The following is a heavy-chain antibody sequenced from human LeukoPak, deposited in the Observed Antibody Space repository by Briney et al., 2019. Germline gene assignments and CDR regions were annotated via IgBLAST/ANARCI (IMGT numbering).Heavy chain of an antibody. J-gene: IGHJ6*03. CDR1: GGSISSYY. CDR2: IYYSGST. Sequence: PSETLSLTCAVSGGSISSYYWSWIRQPPGKGLEWIGYIYYSGSTNYNPSLKSRVTISVDTSKNQFSLKLSSVTAADTAVYYCARGRRDTAMIIYYYYYYMDVWGKGTTVTISS. D-gene: IGHD5-18*01. V-gene: IGHV4-59*01. CDR3: ARGRRDTAMIIYYYYYYMDV.